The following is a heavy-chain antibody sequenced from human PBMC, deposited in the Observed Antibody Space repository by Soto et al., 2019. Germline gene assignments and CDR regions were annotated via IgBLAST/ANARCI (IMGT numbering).Heavy chain of an antibody. CDR1: GDSVSSYY. D-gene: IGHD1-1*01. J-gene: IGHJ3*02. CDR3: ARLVTTGAFDI. V-gene: IGHV4-59*08. Sequence: QVQLQESGPGLVKPSETLSLTCTVSGDSVSSYYWSWIRQSPGKGLEWIGYISYSGSTNYNPSLKRXXTXSXVTSKNQFSLKLSSVTAADTAVYYCARLVTTGAFDIWGQGTVITVSS. CDR2: ISYSGST.